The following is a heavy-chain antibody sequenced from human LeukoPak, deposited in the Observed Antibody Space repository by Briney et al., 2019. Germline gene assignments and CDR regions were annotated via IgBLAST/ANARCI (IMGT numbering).Heavy chain of an antibody. CDR2: INPSSGGT. J-gene: IGHJ4*02. Sequence: ASVKVSCKASGYSFSDNYMHWVRQAPGQGLEWMGWINPSSGGTEYAQKFQGRVTMTRDTSINTAYLDLSGLTSDDTALYYCAREVYGDSSFDYWGQGTLLTVSS. CDR1: GYSFSDNY. CDR3: AREVYGDSSFDY. V-gene: IGHV1-2*02. D-gene: IGHD4-17*01.